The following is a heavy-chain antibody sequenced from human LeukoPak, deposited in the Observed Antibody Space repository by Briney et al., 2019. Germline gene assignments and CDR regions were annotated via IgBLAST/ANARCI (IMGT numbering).Heavy chain of an antibody. Sequence: GSLSLSCAASGFTFSDYYIYWIRQAPGKGLEWVSHISSSGSTIYYADSVKGRFTISRDNAKNSLYLQMNSLRAEDTAVYYCAKGSGWEQSYYYYYMDVWGKGTTVTISS. V-gene: IGHV3-11*04. CDR3: AKGSGWEQSYYYYYMDV. D-gene: IGHD1-26*01. CDR2: ISSSGSTI. CDR1: GFTFSDYY. J-gene: IGHJ6*03.